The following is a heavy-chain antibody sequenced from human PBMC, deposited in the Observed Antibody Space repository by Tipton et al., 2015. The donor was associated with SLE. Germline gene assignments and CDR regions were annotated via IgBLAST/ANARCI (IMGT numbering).Heavy chain of an antibody. CDR1: GGSFSGYY. Sequence: TLSLTCAVYGGSFSGYYWSWIRQPPGKGLEWIGEINHSGSTNYNPSLKSRVTISVDTSKNQFSLKLSSVTAADTAVYYCARVLSSALGPYYFDSWGQGTLVTVSS. CDR2: INHSGST. D-gene: IGHD3-16*01. J-gene: IGHJ4*02. CDR3: ARVLSSALGPYYFDS. V-gene: IGHV4-34*01.